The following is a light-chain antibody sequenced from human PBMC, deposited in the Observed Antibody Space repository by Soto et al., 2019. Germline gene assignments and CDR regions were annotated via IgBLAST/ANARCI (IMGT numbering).Light chain of an antibody. CDR3: QQRSNCALT. J-gene: IGKJ1*01. V-gene: IGKV3-11*01. Sequence: EILFTQSPDPLSLSPGERTTLSCRSIQSVINYFAWYQQKPGQAPRLLIYDAAHRATGVPARFSGSGSGTDFTLTISSLEPEDFAVYSCQQRSNCALTFGQGTKVEIK. CDR1: QSVINY. CDR2: DAA.